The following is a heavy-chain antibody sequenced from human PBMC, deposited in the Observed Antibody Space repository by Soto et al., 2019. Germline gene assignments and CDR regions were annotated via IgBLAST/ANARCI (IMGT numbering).Heavy chain of an antibody. V-gene: IGHV1-3*01. D-gene: IGHD6-6*01. Sequence: QVQLVQSGAEVKKPGASVKVSCKASGYTFTSYAMHWVRQAPGQRLEWMGWINAGNGNTKYSQKFQGRVTITRDTSASIAYMELSSLRSEDTAVYYCARDLYSRSSPPFDPWGQGTLVTVSS. CDR2: INAGNGNT. CDR3: ARDLYSRSSPPFDP. CDR1: GYTFTSYA. J-gene: IGHJ5*02.